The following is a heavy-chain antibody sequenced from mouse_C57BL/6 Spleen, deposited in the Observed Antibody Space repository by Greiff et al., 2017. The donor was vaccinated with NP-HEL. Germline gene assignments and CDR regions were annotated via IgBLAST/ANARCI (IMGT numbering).Heavy chain of an antibody. CDR1: GYAFSSSW. J-gene: IGHJ2*01. Sequence: QVQLQQSGPELVKPGASVKISCKASGYAFSSSWMNWVKQRPGKGLEWIGRIYPGDGDTNYNGKFKGKATLTADKSSSTAYMQLSSLTSEDSAVYCCARASYGLDYWGQGTTLTVSS. D-gene: IGHD1-1*02. V-gene: IGHV1-82*01. CDR2: IYPGDGDT. CDR3: ARASYGLDY.